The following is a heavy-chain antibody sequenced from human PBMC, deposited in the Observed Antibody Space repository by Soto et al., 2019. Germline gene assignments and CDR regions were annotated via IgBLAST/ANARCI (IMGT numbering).Heavy chain of an antibody. Sequence: ASVKVSCKASGYTFTSYGISWVRQAPGQGLEWMGWISAYNGNTSYAQKLQGRVTMTTDTSTSTAYMELRSLKASDTAMYYCARRIDGFTPHFDYWGQGTLVTVSS. J-gene: IGHJ4*02. CDR2: ISAYNGNT. CDR1: GYTFTSYG. CDR3: ARRIDGFTPHFDY. V-gene: IGHV1-18*01. D-gene: IGHD2-15*01.